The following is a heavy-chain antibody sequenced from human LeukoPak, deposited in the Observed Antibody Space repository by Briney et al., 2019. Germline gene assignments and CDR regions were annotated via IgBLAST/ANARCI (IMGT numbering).Heavy chain of an antibody. J-gene: IGHJ4*02. CDR1: GFTFSTYA. Sequence: GRSLRLSCAASGFTFSTYAMHWVRQAPGKGLEWVAAISSEGSNKDYADSVKGRFTISRDNSKNTLYLQLNSLRAEDTAVYYCAKGPLIEVAGTTWDYWGQGTLVTVSS. D-gene: IGHD6-19*01. CDR2: ISSEGSNK. V-gene: IGHV3-30-3*01. CDR3: AKGPLIEVAGTTWDY.